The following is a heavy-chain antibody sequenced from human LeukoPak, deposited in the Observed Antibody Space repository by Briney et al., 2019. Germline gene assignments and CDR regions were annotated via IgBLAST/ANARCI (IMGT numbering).Heavy chain of an antibody. Sequence: SETLSLTCTVSGGSISSGSYYWSWIRQPAGKGLEWIGRIYTSGSTNYNPSLKSRVTISVDTSKNQFSLKLSSVTAADTAVYYCARDRRYYYGSGSYHVYYYMDVWGKGTTVTISS. CDR1: GGSISSGSYY. J-gene: IGHJ6*03. CDR2: IYTSGST. D-gene: IGHD3-10*01. V-gene: IGHV4-61*02. CDR3: ARDRRYYYGSGSYHVYYYMDV.